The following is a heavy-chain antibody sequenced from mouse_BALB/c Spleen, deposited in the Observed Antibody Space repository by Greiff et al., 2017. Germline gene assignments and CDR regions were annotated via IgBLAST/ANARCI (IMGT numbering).Heavy chain of an antibody. CDR1: GFTFSSYT. CDR2: ISNGGGST. J-gene: IGHJ4*01. Sequence: EVNVVESGGGLVQPGGSLKLSCAASGFTFSSYTMSWVRQTPEKRLEWVAYISNGGGSTYYPDTVKGRFTISRDNAKNTLYLQMSSLKSEDTAMYYCARHEEVRRGYAMDYWGQGTSVTVSS. D-gene: IGHD2-14*01. CDR3: ARHEEVRRGYAMDY. V-gene: IGHV5-12-2*01.